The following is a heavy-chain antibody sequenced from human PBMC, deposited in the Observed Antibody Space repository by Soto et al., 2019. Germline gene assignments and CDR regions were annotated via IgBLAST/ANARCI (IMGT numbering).Heavy chain of an antibody. D-gene: IGHD6-6*01. CDR2: IKQDGSEK. V-gene: IGHV3-7*03. J-gene: IGHJ3*02. CDR1: GFTFSSYW. Sequence: GGSLRLSCAASGFTFSSYWMSWVRQAPGKGLEWVANIKQDGSEKYYVDSVKGRFTISRDNAKNSLYLQMNSLRAEDTAVYYCARQTEYSSSSDAFDIWGQGTMVTVSS. CDR3: ARQTEYSSSSDAFDI.